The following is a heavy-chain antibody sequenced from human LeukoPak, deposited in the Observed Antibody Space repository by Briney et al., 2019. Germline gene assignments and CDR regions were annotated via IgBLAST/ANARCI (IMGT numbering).Heavy chain of an antibody. Sequence: PGGSLRLSCAASGFTFCSYGMHWVRQAPAKGLEWVAFIRYDESKTFYGDSVKGRFTVSRDNSKNTLYLQMNSLRAEDTAVYYCAKSHLPNSYSGTYYCDYWGQGTQVTVSS. J-gene: IGHJ4*02. CDR3: AKSHLPNSYSGTYYCDY. CDR1: GFTFCSYG. V-gene: IGHV3-30*02. D-gene: IGHD1-26*01. CDR2: IRYDESKT.